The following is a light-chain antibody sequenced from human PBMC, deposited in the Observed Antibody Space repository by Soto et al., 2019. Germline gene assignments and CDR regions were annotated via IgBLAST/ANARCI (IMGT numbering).Light chain of an antibody. Sequence: QSVLTQPASVSGSPGQSITISCTGTSNDVGGYNYVSWYQQHPGKAPKLLIYEVSNRPSGVSNRFSGSKSGNTASLTISGLQAEDEADYYCSSYTDTNTYVFGTGTKVTVL. CDR2: EVS. J-gene: IGLJ1*01. CDR3: SSYTDTNTYV. V-gene: IGLV2-14*01. CDR1: SNDVGGYNY.